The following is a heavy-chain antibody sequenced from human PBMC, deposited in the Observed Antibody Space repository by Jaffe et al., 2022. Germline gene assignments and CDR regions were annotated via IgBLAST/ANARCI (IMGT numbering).Heavy chain of an antibody. CDR2: IIPIFGTA. CDR1: GGTFSSYA. CDR3: ARAIRPYYYDSSGYFLYNWFDP. J-gene: IGHJ5*02. V-gene: IGHV1-69*05. D-gene: IGHD3-22*01. Sequence: QVQLVQSGAEVKKPGSSVKVSCKASGGTFSSYAISWVRQAPGQGLEWMGGIIPIFGTANYAQKFQGRVTITTDESTSTAYMELSSLRSEDTAVYYCARAIRPYYYDSSGYFLYNWFDPWGQGTLVTVSS.